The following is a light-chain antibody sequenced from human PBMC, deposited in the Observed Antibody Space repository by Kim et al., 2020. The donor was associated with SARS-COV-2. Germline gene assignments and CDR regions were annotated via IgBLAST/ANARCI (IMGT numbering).Light chain of an antibody. Sequence: GTTVISSCTRSSGSIASNFVQWYQQRPGSVPPTVIYENNQRPSGVPDRFSGSIDSSSNSASLTISGLRTGDEADYYCQSYDAINRVFGGGTQLTVL. CDR2: ENN. J-gene: IGLJ2*01. CDR1: SGSIASNF. CDR3: QSYDAINRV. V-gene: IGLV6-57*03.